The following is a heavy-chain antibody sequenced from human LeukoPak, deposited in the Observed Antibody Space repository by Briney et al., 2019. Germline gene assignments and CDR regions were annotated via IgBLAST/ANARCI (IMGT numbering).Heavy chain of an antibody. CDR2: IYYSGST. J-gene: IGHJ6*02. D-gene: IGHD2-21*01. CDR1: GGPISSYY. Sequence: PSETLSLTCTVSGGPISSYYWSWIRQPPGKGLEWIGNIYYSGSTNYNPSLRSRVTISVDTSKNQCSLKLSSVTAADTAVYYCARGGDPHYGMDVWGQGTTVTVSS. V-gene: IGHV4-59*01. CDR3: ARGGDPHYGMDV.